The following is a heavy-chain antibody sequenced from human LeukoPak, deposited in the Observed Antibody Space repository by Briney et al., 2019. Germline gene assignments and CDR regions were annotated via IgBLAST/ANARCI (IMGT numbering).Heavy chain of an antibody. V-gene: IGHV3-74*01. CDR1: GFTFKLYW. D-gene: IGHD3-9*01. CDR3: ARDVLRYFDPWYGMDV. CDR2: INDDGSDT. J-gene: IGHJ6*02. Sequence: GGSLRLSCAVSGFTFKLYWMHWVRQAPGKGPVWVSRINDDGSDTTYADSVKGRFTISRDNAKNSLYLQMNSLRAEDTAVYYCARDVLRYFDPWYGMDVWGQGTTVTVSS.